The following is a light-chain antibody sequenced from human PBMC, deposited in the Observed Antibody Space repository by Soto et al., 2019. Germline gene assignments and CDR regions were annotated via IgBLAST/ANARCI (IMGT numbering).Light chain of an antibody. CDR1: SSDVGGYNY. CDR2: DVS. V-gene: IGLV2-14*03. CDR3: SSNTPNNTSQIV. J-gene: IGLJ1*01. Sequence: QSALTQPASVSGSPGQSITISCTGTSSDVGGYNYVSWYQHHPGKAPKLIIFDVSNRPSGVSNPFSGSKSGNTASLTISGLQPEDESVYYSSSNTPNNTSQIVFGTG.